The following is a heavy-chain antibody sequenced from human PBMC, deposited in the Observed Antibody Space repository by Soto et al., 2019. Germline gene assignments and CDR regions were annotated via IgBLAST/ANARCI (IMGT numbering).Heavy chain of an antibody. CDR3: ARGQRFSDWFDP. J-gene: IGHJ5*02. Sequence: SETLSLACTLTGGAISGYYWTWIRKSDGEGLEWIGRIYSSGSTNYNPSLKSRVTISLDTSMNYFSLRLSSVTAADTAVYYCARGQRFSDWFDPWGQGTLVTVSS. CDR2: IYSSGST. CDR1: GGAISGYY. V-gene: IGHV4-4*07. D-gene: IGHD3-3*01.